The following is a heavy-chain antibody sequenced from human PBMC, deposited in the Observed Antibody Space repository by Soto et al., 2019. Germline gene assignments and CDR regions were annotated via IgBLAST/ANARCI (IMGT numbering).Heavy chain of an antibody. V-gene: IGHV3-23*01. CDR2: LGGGGDDT. Sequence: EVQLLEAGGGLIQPGGSLRLSCAASGFTFGNYAMSWVRQAPGKGLEWVASLGGGGDDTYYAASVRGRFTVARDNSNNKLFLQMNSLTAEDTAVYYCAKDAIPYNGVWDASDLWGQGTKVTVSS. CDR3: AKDAIPYNGVWDASDL. D-gene: IGHD2-8*01. J-gene: IGHJ3*01. CDR1: GFTFGNYA.